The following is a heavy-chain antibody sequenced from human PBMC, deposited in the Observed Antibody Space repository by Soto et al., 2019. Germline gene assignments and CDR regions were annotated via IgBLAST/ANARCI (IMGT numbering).Heavy chain of an antibody. CDR1: GGSVSSGSYY. V-gene: IGHV4-61*01. CDR3: ARSAEVVITYYYYGMDV. Sequence: SETLSLTCTVSGGSVSSGSYYWSWIRQPPGKGLEWIGYIYYSGSTNYNPSLKSRVTISVDTSKNQFSLKLSSVTAADTAVYYCARSAEVVITYYYYGMDVWGQGTTVTVSS. D-gene: IGHD3-22*01. J-gene: IGHJ6*02. CDR2: IYYSGST.